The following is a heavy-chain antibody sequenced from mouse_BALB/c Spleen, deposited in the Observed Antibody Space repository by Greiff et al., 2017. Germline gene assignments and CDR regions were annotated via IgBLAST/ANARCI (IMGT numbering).Heavy chain of an antibody. J-gene: IGHJ3*01. D-gene: IGHD2-3*01. V-gene: IGHV2-6-7*01. CDR1: GFSLTGYG. CDR2: IWGDGST. Sequence: VNVVESGPGLVAPSQSLSITCTVSGFSLTGYGVNWVRQPPGKGLEWLGMIWGDGSTDYNSALKSRLSISKDNSKSQVFLKMNSLQTDDTARYYCARELYDGYYGFAYWGQGTLVTVSA. CDR3: ARELYDGYYGFAY.